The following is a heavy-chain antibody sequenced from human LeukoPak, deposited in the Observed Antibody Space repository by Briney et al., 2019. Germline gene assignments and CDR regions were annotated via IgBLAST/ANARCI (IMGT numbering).Heavy chain of an antibody. CDR3: ARDRTRAYDT. D-gene: IGHD3-10*01. Sequence: PSETLSLTCTVSDDSMSSYYWNWIRQPPGKGLEWIGYIYYSGSTYYNPSLKSRVTISVDTSKNQFSLKLSSVTAADTAVYYCARDRTRAYDTWGQGTLVTVSS. CDR2: IYYSGST. V-gene: IGHV4-30-4*02. J-gene: IGHJ5*02. CDR1: DDSMSSYY.